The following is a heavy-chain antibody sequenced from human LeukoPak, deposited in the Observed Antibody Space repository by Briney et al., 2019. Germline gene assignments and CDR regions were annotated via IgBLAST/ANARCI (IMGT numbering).Heavy chain of an antibody. V-gene: IGHV3-21*01. J-gene: IGHJ4*02. CDR3: ARVDSSGYYYGGVDYFDY. CDR2: ISSSSSYI. Sequence: PGGSLRLSCAASGFTFSSYSMNWVRQAPGKGLEWVSSISSSSSYIYYADSVRGRFTISRDNAKNSLYLQMNSLRAEDTAVYHCARVDSSGYYYGGVDYFDYWGQGTLVTVSS. CDR1: GFTFSSYS. D-gene: IGHD3-22*01.